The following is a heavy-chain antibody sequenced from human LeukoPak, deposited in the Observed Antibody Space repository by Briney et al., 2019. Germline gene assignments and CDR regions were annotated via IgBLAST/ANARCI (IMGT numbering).Heavy chain of an antibody. J-gene: IGHJ3*02. CDR2: IYTSGST. CDR1: GGSISTGSSY. CDR3: ARGPYCSSSSPIPCAFDI. V-gene: IGHV4-61*02. D-gene: IGHD2-2*01. Sequence: PSETLSLTCTVSGGSISTGSSYWSWIRQPAGKGLEWIGRIYTSGSTNYNPSLKSRVTTSVDSSKNQFSLKLSSVTAADTAVYYCARGPYCSSSSPIPCAFDIWGQGTMVTVSS.